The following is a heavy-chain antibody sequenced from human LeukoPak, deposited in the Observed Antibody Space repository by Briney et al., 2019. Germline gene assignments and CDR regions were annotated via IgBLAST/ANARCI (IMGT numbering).Heavy chain of an antibody. Sequence: SETLSLTCAVYGGSFSSYYWSWIRQPPGKGLEWIGEINHSGSTNYNPSLKSRVTISVDTSKNQFSLKLSSVTAADTAVYYCARHEWFGSFDYWGQGTLVTVSS. J-gene: IGHJ4*02. CDR2: INHSGST. D-gene: IGHD3-10*01. CDR1: GGSFSSYY. CDR3: ARHEWFGSFDY. V-gene: IGHV4-34*01.